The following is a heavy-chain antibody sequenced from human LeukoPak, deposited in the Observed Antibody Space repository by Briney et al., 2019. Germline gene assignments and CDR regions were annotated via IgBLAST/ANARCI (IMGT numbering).Heavy chain of an antibody. CDR2: MDISGTT. CDR3: ARGRSGSYYFDY. D-gene: IGHD1-26*01. Sequence: SQTLSLTCTVSGFSISSGTYYWGWIRQPAGKGLESFGLMDISGTTNYNASLKSRVTISVDTSKNQFSLRMNSVTAADTAVYYCARGRSGSYYFDYWGQGTLVTVSS. CDR1: GFSISSGTYY. J-gene: IGHJ4*02. V-gene: IGHV4-61*02.